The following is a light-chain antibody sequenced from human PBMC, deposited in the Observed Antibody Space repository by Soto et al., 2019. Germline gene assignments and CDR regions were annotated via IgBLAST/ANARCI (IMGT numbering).Light chain of an antibody. V-gene: IGKV1-39*01. J-gene: IGKJ2*01. Sequence: DIQMTQSPSSLSASVGDRVTITCRASQGVSAYLLWYQQKPGKAPQLLIYAASSLQTGVPSRFSGSGSGTDFTLTISSLQPEDFAAYYCQQSQTIPYKFGQGTNLEIK. CDR3: QQSQTIPYK. CDR1: QGVSAY. CDR2: AAS.